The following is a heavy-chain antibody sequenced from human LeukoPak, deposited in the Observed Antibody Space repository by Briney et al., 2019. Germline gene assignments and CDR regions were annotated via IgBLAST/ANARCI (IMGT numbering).Heavy chain of an antibody. CDR2: IHHSGRT. CDR1: GGSFSGYY. J-gene: IGHJ5*02. D-gene: IGHD3-3*01. V-gene: IGHV4-34*01. CDR3: ARDHLANLASRLFDP. Sequence: SETLSLTCAVYGGSFSGYYWNWIRQPPGKGLEWIGSIHHSGRTYYNPSLKSRVTIPVDTSKNQFSLKLSSVAAADTAVYYCARDHLANLASRLFDPWGQGTLVTVSS.